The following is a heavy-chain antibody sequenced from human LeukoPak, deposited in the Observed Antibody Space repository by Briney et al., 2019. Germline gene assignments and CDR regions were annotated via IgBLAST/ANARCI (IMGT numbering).Heavy chain of an antibody. CDR2: I. V-gene: IGHV5-51*01. CDR3: AVTALDNWFDH. CDR1: GYNFTKFW. D-gene: IGHD2-21*02. J-gene: IGHJ5*02. Sequence: GESLKISCKGSGYNFTKFWLGWVRRMPGKGLEWMGIIFSPSFEGQVTISADKSLSTAYLQWTSLKVSDTAMYYCAVTALDNWFDHWGQGTLVTVSS.